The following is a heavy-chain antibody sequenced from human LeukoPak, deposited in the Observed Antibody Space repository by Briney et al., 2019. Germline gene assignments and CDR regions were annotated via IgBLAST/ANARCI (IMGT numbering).Heavy chain of an antibody. CDR3: AKESGTWPENWFDP. V-gene: IGHV3-48*03. CDR2: ISSSGSTI. J-gene: IGHJ5*02. Sequence: GGSLRLSCAASGFTFSSYEMNWVRQAPGKGLEWVSYISSSGSTIYYADSVKGRFTISRDNAKNSLYLQMDSLRAEDTAVYYCAKESGTWPENWFDPWGQGTLVTVSA. D-gene: IGHD1-1*01. CDR1: GFTFSSYE.